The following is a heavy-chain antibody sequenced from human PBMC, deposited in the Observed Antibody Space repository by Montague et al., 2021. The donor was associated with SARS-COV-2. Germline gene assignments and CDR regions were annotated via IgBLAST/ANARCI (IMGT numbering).Heavy chain of an antibody. J-gene: IGHJ4*02. CDR3: AGKVLTFSADY. V-gene: IGHV4-4*02. Sequence: SETLSLTCAVSGVSITSTNWWSLVRQPPGKGLEWIGEISYGGIATYNPSLKSRATISMDRSRNLFSLKLSSVTAADTAIYYCAGKVLTFSADYWGQGTLVTVS. CDR2: ISYGGIA. CDR1: GVSITSTNW. D-gene: IGHD3-3*02.